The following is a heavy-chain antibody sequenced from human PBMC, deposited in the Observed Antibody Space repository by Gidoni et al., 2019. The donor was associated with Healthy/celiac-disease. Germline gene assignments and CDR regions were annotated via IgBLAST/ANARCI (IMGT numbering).Heavy chain of an antibody. CDR3: AREQMATMTMPAIRFDP. D-gene: IGHD5-12*01. V-gene: IGHV3-66*01. J-gene: IGHJ5*02. CDR1: GFTVSSNS. CDR2: IYSGGST. Sequence: EVQLVESGGGLVQPGGSLRLSCAASGFTVSSNSMSWVRQAPGKGLEWVSVIYSGGSTYYADSVKGRFIISRDNSKNTLYLQMNSLRVEDTAVYYCAREQMATMTMPAIRFDPWGQGTLVTVSS.